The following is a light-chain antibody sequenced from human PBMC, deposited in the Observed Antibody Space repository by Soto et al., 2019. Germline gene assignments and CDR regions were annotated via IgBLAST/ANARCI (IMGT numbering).Light chain of an antibody. CDR1: SSNIGNNY. Sequence: QSVLTQPPSVSAAPGQKVTISCSGRSSNIGNNYVTWYQQFPGTAPKLLIYDNNKRPSGIPDRFSGSKSGTSATLGITGLQIGDEADYYCGTWDSSLSAAVFGGGTQLTVL. CDR3: GTWDSSLSAAV. V-gene: IGLV1-51*01. J-gene: IGLJ7*01. CDR2: DNN.